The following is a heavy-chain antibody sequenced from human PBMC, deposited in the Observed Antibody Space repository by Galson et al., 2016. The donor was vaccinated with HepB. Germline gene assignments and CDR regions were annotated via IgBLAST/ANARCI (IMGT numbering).Heavy chain of an antibody. V-gene: IGHV3-23*01. D-gene: IGHD1-26*01. CDR2: ISRSGDST. Sequence: LRLSCAASGFTFRNYGMTWVRQAPGKGLEVVSSISRSGDSTDYAESVKGRFTISRDNSRSMLFLQMNSLKTEDTGVYYCVRGSTAPDVWGKGTTVTVSS. CDR1: GFTFRNYG. CDR3: VRGSTAPDV. J-gene: IGHJ6*04.